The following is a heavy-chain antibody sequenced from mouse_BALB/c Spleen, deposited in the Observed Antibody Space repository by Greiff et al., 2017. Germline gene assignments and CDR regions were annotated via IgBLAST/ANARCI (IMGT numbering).Heavy chain of an antibody. CDR1: GFSLSRYS. D-gene: IGHD2-4*01. Sequence: VQLVESGPGLVAPSQSLSITCTVSGFSLSRYSVHWVRQPPGKGLEWLGMIWGGGSTDYNSALKSRLSISKDNSKCQVFLKMNSLQTDDTAMYYCASYDYDDGAWFAYWGQGTLVTVSA. CDR3: ASYDYDDGAWFAY. CDR2: IWGGGST. J-gene: IGHJ3*01. V-gene: IGHV2-6-4*01.